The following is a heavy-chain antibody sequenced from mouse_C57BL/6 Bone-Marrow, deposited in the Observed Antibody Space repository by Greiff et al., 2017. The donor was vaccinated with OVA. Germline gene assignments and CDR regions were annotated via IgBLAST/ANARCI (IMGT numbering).Heavy chain of an antibody. CDR3: ARRARRGDFDY. CDR1: GFTFTSYW. CDR2: IHPNSGST. D-gene: IGHD3-1*01. V-gene: IGHV1-64*01. J-gene: IGHJ2*01. Sequence: VQLQQSGADLVKPGASLKLSCKASGFTFTSYWMHWVKQRPGQGLEWIGLIHPNSGSTYYTEKFKSQATLTGDKSTSTAYMQLSSLTSEDSAVYYCARRARRGDFDYWGQGTTLTVSA.